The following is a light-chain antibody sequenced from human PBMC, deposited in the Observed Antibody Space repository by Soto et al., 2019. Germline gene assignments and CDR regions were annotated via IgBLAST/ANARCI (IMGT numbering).Light chain of an antibody. CDR2: GAS. CDR1: QSVSSSY. V-gene: IGKV3-20*01. Sequence: EIVLTQSPGTLSLSPGERATLSCRASQSVSSSYLAWYQQKPGQAPRLLIYGASSRATGIPDRFSGSGSGTDFTLTISRLEPEDFAVYDCQQYGSSAITFGQGTRLESK. J-gene: IGKJ5*01. CDR3: QQYGSSAIT.